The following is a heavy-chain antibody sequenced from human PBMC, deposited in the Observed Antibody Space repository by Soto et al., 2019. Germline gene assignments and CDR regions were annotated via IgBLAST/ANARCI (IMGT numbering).Heavy chain of an antibody. V-gene: IGHV4-30-4*01. Sequence: PSETLSLTCTVSGGAIISGDYYFVCIRQPPWNGLEWIGYMYYSGSTYYNPSLKSRLTISVDTSNNQFSLKLSSVTAADTAVYYCARVGRTYYYDGSGYNWFDPWGQGTLVTVSS. J-gene: IGHJ5*02. D-gene: IGHD3-22*01. CDR1: GGAIISGDYY. CDR3: ARVGRTYYYDGSGYNWFDP. CDR2: MYYSGST.